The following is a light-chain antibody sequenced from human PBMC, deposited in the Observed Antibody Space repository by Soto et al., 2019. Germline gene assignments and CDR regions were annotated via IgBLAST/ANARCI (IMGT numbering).Light chain of an antibody. CDR2: KAS. CDR1: QSISTW. J-gene: IGKJ1*01. Sequence: DIQMTQSPSTLSASVGDRVTITCRASQSISTWLAWYQQKPGKAPKLLIYKASSLEGGVPSRFSGSGSGTEFTLTISSLQPDDFATYYCQQYLNRWTFGQGTKVDI. CDR3: QQYLNRWT. V-gene: IGKV1-5*03.